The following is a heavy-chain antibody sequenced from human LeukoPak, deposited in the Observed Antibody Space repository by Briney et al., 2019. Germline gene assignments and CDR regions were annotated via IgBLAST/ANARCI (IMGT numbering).Heavy chain of an antibody. J-gene: IGHJ4*02. Sequence: GGSLRLSCAASGFTFSSYWMSWVRQAPGKGLEWVANIKQDGSEKNYVDSVKGRFTISRDNAKNSLDLQMDSLRGEDTAVYYCARAGGYASSWAYWGQGTLVTVSS. CDR1: GFTFSSYW. D-gene: IGHD5-12*01. CDR2: IKQDGSEK. V-gene: IGHV3-7*01. CDR3: ARAGGYASSWAY.